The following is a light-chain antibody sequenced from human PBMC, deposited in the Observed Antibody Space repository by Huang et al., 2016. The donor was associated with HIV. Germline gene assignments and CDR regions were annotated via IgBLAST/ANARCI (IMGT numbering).Light chain of an antibody. CDR2: GAS. CDR1: QDISTS. V-gene: IGKV1-16*02. J-gene: IGKJ5*01. CDR3: QQYKSYPIT. Sequence: DIELTHSQSSVSASVGDRVTITCRASQDISTSLAWFQQKPGKAPKSLIYGASTLQKGVPSKFSGSGSGTDFTLTISSLQPEDFAIYYCQQYKSYPITFGQGTRLEIK.